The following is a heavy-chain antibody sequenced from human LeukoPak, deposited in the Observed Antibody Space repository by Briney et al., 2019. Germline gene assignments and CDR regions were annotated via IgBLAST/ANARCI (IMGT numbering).Heavy chain of an antibody. D-gene: IGHD3-22*01. Sequence: GGSLRLSCAASGFTFSSYSMNWVRQAPGKGLEWVSCITRSSIYIYYADSVKGRFTISRDNAKNSLYLQMNSLRAEDTAVYYCARGRYDSSGSYSLFDYWGQGTLVTVSS. J-gene: IGHJ4*02. V-gene: IGHV3-21*01. CDR3: ARGRYDSSGSYSLFDY. CDR1: GFTFSSYS. CDR2: ITRSSIYI.